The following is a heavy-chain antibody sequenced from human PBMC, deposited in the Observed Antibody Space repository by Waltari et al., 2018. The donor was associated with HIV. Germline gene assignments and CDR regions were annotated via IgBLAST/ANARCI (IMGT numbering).Heavy chain of an antibody. V-gene: IGHV1-69*13. CDR2: YSPLLRTT. CDR1: GGSFGNNV. CDR3: ARDLAVFGVVAPSYGMDV. Sequence: QVQLVQSGAAVKTPGSSVKVSCKASGGSFGNNVINWLRQPPGHGLEWMGGYSPLLRTTKVAQKFEGRVTIAADDSTSTVYVEVSSLRYEDTALYYCARDLAVFGVVAPSYGMDVWGQGTTVTVSS. J-gene: IGHJ6*02. D-gene: IGHD3-3*01.